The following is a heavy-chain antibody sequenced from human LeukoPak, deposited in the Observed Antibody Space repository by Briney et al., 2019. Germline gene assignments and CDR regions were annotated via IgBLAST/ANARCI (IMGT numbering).Heavy chain of an antibody. CDR3: ARGCSSTSWFGSFRWFDP. CDR2: ISAYNGNT. Sequence: ASVKVSCKASGYTFTSYAMNWVRQAPGQGLEWMGWISAYNGNTNYAQKLQGRVTMTTDTSTSTAYMELRSLRSDDTAVYYCARGCSSTSWFGSFRWFDPWGQGTLVTVSS. V-gene: IGHV1-18*01. J-gene: IGHJ5*02. CDR1: GYTFTSYA. D-gene: IGHD2-2*01.